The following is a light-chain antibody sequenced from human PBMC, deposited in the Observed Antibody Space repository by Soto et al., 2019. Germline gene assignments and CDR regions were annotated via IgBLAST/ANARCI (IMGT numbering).Light chain of an antibody. Sequence: DIRMTQSPSSLSASVGDRVTITCRASRTIIGYLNWYQLKPGKAPKLLIYAASSLHSGVPSRFSGSGSGTDFTLTISGLQREDFATYYCQQSYSTGYTFGQGTKVEIK. V-gene: IGKV1-39*01. CDR2: AAS. J-gene: IGKJ2*01. CDR3: QQSYSTGYT. CDR1: RTIIGY.